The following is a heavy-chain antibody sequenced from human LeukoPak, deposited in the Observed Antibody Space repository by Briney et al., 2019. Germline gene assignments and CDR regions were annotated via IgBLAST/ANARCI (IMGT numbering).Heavy chain of an antibody. J-gene: IGHJ4*02. CDR1: GFTFSSNW. V-gene: IGHV3-74*01. Sequence: QPAGSLRLSCAASGFTFSSNWMHCDRHAPGKGLVWVSRINEGGSTTNYADSVKGRSTIFRDNAKNTLYLQMNSLRDEDTAVYYCVRDLGGRSGYWGQGTLVTVSS. D-gene: IGHD1-26*01. CDR3: VRDLGGRSGY. CDR2: INEGGSTT.